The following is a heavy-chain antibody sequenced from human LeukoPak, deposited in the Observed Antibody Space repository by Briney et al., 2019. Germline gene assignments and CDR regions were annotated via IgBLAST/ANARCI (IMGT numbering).Heavy chain of an antibody. Sequence: GGSLRLPCAASGFTFSSYAIHWVRQAPGKGLEWVAVISKDGSDKYYADSVKGRFTISRDNSRNTLFLHMNSLGGEDTAVYYCARVPDSSGWAGDYWGQGTLVTVSS. J-gene: IGHJ4*02. CDR3: ARVPDSSGWAGDY. V-gene: IGHV3-30*04. D-gene: IGHD6-19*01. CDR2: ISKDGSDK. CDR1: GFTFSSYA.